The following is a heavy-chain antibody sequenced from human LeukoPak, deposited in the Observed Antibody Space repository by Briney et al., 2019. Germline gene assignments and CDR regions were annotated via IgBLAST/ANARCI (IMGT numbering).Heavy chain of an antibody. D-gene: IGHD4-17*01. CDR2: IKNKTEGGTT. Sequence: GGSLRLSCAASGFTFSSYWMSWVRQAPGKGLEWVGRIKNKTEGGTTDYGEPVKGRFIISRDDSKDTLYLQMNSLKTEDTGVYYCQVTTSGSWGQGTLVTVSS. V-gene: IGHV3-15*01. J-gene: IGHJ5*02. CDR3: QVTTSGS. CDR1: GFTFSSYW.